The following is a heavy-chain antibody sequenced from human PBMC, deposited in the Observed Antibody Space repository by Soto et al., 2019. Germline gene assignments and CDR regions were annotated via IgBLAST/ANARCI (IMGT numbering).Heavy chain of an antibody. CDR2: IYYSGST. CDR3: ARHDIVVVVAASWAFDI. Sequence: SETLSLTCTVSGGSISSYYWSWIRQPPGKGLEWIGYIYYSGSTNYNPSLKSRVTISVDTSKNQFSLKLSSVTAADTAVYYCARHDIVVVVAASWAFDIWGQGTMVTVSS. V-gene: IGHV4-59*08. CDR1: GGSISSYY. J-gene: IGHJ3*02. D-gene: IGHD2-15*01.